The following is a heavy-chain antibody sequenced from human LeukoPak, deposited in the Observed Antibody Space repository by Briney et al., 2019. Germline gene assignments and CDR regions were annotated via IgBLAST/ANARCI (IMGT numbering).Heavy chain of an antibody. V-gene: IGHV3-66*01. D-gene: IGHD3-16*01. Sequence: PGGSLRLSCAASGFTVSSNYMSWVRQAPGKGLEWVSVIYSGGNTYYADSVKGRFTISRDNSKNTLYLQMNSLRAEDTAVYYCARVRTYTNYFDYWGQGTLVTVSS. J-gene: IGHJ4*02. CDR2: IYSGGNT. CDR3: ARVRTYTNYFDY. CDR1: GFTVSSNY.